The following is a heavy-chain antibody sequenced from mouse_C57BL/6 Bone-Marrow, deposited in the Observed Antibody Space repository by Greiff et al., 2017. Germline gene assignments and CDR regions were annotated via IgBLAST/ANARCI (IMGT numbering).Heavy chain of an antibody. V-gene: IGHV14-4*01. D-gene: IGHD2-2*01. J-gene: IGHJ2*01. CDR1: GFNIKDDY. CDR3: TTDGWLRRRRPYYFDY. Sequence: VQLQQSGAELVRPGASVKLSCTASGFNIKDDYMHWVKQRPEQGLEWIGWIDPENGDTEYASKFQGKATITADTSSNTAYLQLSSLTSEDTAVYYGTTDGWLRRRRPYYFDYWGQGTTLTVSA. CDR2: IDPENGDT.